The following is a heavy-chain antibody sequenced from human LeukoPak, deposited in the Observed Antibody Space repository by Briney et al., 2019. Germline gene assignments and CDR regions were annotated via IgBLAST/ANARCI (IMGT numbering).Heavy chain of an antibody. CDR1: GFTFSSYG. D-gene: IGHD3-10*01. CDR3: AKEAGSGRYYESYYYYSMDV. Sequence: PGRSLRLSCAASGFTFSSYGMHWVRQAPGKGLEWVAVISYDGSNKYYADSVKGRFTISRDNSKNTLYLQMNSLRAEDTAVYYCAKEAGSGRYYESYYYYSMDVWGQGTTVTVSS. J-gene: IGHJ6*02. V-gene: IGHV3-30*18. CDR2: ISYDGSNK.